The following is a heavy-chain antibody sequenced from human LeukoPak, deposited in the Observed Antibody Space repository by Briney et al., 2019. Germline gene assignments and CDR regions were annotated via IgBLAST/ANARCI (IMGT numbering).Heavy chain of an antibody. CDR2: ITNSGNSK. CDR3: ARPRSSGYLTFDY. V-gene: IGHV3-48*01. D-gene: IGHD3-22*01. CDR1: EFTFSSYS. J-gene: IGHJ4*02. Sequence: PGWSLRLSCAASEFTFSSYSMNWVRQAPGKGLEWVSYITNSGNSKSYADSVKGRFTISRDNTKNSLYLQMNGLSAEDTAVYYCARPRSSGYLTFDYWGQGILVTVSS.